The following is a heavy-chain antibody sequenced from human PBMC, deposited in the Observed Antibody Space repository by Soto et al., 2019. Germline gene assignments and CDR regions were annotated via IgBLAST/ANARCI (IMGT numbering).Heavy chain of an antibody. CDR1: GYTFTSYW. Sequence: PGESMKISCKGSGYTFTSYWIGWVRQMPGKGLEWMGIIYPGESDTRYSPSFQGQVTISADKSISTAYLQWSSLKASDTAMYYCARRRDSSSRYSGGVYPWGQCTLVTASS. J-gene: IGHJ5*02. CDR3: ARRRDSSSRYSGGVYP. D-gene: IGHD6-13*01. V-gene: IGHV5-51*01. CDR2: IYPGESDT.